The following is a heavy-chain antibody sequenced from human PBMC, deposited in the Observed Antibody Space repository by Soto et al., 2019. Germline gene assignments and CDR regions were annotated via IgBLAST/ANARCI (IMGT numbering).Heavy chain of an antibody. V-gene: IGHV1-18*01. D-gene: IGHD2-15*01. CDR2: ISAYNGNT. CDR3: AGSGCSGGSCCSYYFDY. J-gene: IGHJ4*02. CDR1: GYTFTSYG. Sequence: QVQLVQSGAEVKKPGASVKVSCKASGYTFTSYGISWVRQAPGQGLEWMGWISAYNGNTNYAQKLQGRVTMTTDTSTSTAYMKLRSLRSDDTAVYYGAGSGCSGGSCCSYYFDYWGQGTLVTVSS.